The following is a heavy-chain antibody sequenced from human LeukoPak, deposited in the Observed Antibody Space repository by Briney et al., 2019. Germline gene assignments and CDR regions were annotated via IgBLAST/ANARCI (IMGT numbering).Heavy chain of an antibody. CDR3: ARVPYSSSRWFDP. D-gene: IGHD6-6*01. Sequence: SETLSLTCTVSGGSISSYYWSWIRQPPGKGLEWIGYIYYSGSTNYNPSLKSRVTISVDTSKNQFSLKLSSVTAADTAVYYCARVPYSSSRWFDPWGQGTLVTVSS. CDR2: IYYSGST. J-gene: IGHJ5*02. CDR1: GGSISSYY. V-gene: IGHV4-59*01.